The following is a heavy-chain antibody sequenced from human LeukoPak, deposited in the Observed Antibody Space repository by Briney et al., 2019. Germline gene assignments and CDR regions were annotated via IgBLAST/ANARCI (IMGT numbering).Heavy chain of an antibody. CDR2: ISWNSGSI. V-gene: IGHV3-9*01. CDR3: AKDLGIVVVTAAFDI. CDR1: GFTFDDYA. Sequence: GRSLRLSCAASGFTFDDYAMHWVRQAPGKGLEWVSGISWNSGSIGYADSVKGRFTISRDNAKSSLYLQMNSLRAEDTALYYCAKDLGIVVVTAAFDIWGQGTMVTVSS. D-gene: IGHD2-21*02. J-gene: IGHJ3*02.